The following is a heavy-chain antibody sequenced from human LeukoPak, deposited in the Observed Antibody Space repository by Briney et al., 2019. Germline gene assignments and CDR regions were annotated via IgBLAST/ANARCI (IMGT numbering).Heavy chain of an antibody. V-gene: IGHV3-23*01. CDR1: GFTFSSYA. CDR3: ARDWNWNFDF. CDR2: ISGSGDST. D-gene: IGHD1-7*01. J-gene: IGHJ4*02. Sequence: PGGSLRLSCAASGFTFSSYAMRWVRQAPGKGLEWVSVISGSGDSTYYADSVKGRFTISRDNAKNSLYLQMNSLRAEDTAVYYCARDWNWNFDFWGQGTLVTVSS.